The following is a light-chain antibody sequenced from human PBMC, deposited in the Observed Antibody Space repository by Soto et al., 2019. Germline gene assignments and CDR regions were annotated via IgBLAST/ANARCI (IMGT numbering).Light chain of an antibody. J-gene: IGLJ1*01. CDR3: SSYTSASSYV. CDR2: EVS. CDR1: SSDVGGYNS. Sequence: QSALTQPAAVSGSPGQSITVSCTGTSSDVGGYNSVSWYQQHPGKPPKLIIYEVSNRPSGVSDRFSGSKSGNTASLTISGLQAEDEAVYYCSSYTSASSYVFANGTKVTGL. V-gene: IGLV2-14*03.